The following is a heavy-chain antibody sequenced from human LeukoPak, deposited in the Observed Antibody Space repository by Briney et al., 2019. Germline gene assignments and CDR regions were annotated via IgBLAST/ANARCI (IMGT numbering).Heavy chain of an antibody. CDR3: VRGIAAAGSDY. Sequence: GGSLRLSCAASGFTFSSYSMNWVRQAPGRGLEWVSSISSSSSYIYYADSVKGRFTISRDNAKNSLYLQMNSLRAEDTAVYYCVRGIAAAGSDYWGQGTLVTVSS. J-gene: IGHJ4*02. CDR1: GFTFSSYS. D-gene: IGHD6-13*01. CDR2: ISSSSSYI. V-gene: IGHV3-21*01.